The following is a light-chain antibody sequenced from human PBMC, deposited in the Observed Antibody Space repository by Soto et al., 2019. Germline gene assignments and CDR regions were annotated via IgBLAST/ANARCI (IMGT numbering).Light chain of an antibody. CDR2: DAS. CDR3: QQRSNWSWT. CDR1: QNVRFY. Sequence: EIVLTQSPATLSLSPGERATLSCRASQNVRFYLAWYQQKPGQIPRLLIYDASKRATGIPARFSGSGFGTDFTLTISSRVPGDFAVYYCQQRSNWSWTFVLGTKVEI. J-gene: IGKJ1*01. V-gene: IGKV3-11*01.